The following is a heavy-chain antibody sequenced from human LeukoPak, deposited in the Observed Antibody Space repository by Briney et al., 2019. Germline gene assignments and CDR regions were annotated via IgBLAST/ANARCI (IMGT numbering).Heavy chain of an antibody. CDR3: ARGLRTRGT. V-gene: IGHV1-2*02. CDR1: GYTFTGYY. D-gene: IGHD5-12*01. CDR2: ISPNSGDT. Sequence: GASVKVSCKASGYTFTGYYIHWVRRAPGQGLEWMGWISPNSGDTHSAQTFQGRVTMTRDTSISTAYMELSRLKSDDTAVYYCARGLRTRGTWGQGTMVTVSS. J-gene: IGHJ3*01.